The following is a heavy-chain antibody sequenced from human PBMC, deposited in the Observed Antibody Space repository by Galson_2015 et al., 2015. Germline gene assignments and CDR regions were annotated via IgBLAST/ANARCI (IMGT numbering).Heavy chain of an antibody. CDR1: GGTFSSYA. V-gene: IGHV1-69*13. J-gene: IGHJ5*02. CDR3: ARLGYSNYWSWFDP. D-gene: IGHD4-11*01. Sequence: SVKVSCKASGGTFSSYAISWVRQAPGQGLEWMGGIIPIFGTANYAQKFQGRVTITADESTSTAYMELSSLRSEDTAVYYCARLGYSNYWSWFDPWGQGTLVTVSS. CDR2: IIPIFGTA.